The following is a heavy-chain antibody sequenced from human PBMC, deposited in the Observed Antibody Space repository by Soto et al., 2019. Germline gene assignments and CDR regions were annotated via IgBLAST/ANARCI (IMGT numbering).Heavy chain of an antibody. Sequence: QVQLVQSGAEVKKPGASVKVSCKASGYTFTSYGISWVRQAPGQGLELMGWISAYNGNTNYAQKLQGRVTMTTDTTSSTAYMELRSLRSDDTAVYYCARDAYDSSGYYYYYYGMDVWGQGTTVTVSS. D-gene: IGHD3-22*01. V-gene: IGHV1-18*01. CDR3: ARDAYDSSGYYYYYYGMDV. CDR1: GYTFTSYG. CDR2: ISAYNGNT. J-gene: IGHJ6*02.